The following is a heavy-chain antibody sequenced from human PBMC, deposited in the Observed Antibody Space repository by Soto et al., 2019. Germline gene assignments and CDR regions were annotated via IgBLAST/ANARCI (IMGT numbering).Heavy chain of an antibody. CDR3: ATMVRLDAARYWFDP. V-gene: IGHV4-4*02. CDR2: VYHSGST. D-gene: IGHD5-18*01. Sequence: SETLSLTXVVSGDSLNSDNWWSWVRQPPGKGLEWIGEVYHSGSTNYNPSLKSRVIMSVDKSKNQFFLKLRSVTAADTAVYYCATMVRLDAARYWFDPWGRGTLVTVSS. J-gene: IGHJ5*02. CDR1: GDSLNSDNW.